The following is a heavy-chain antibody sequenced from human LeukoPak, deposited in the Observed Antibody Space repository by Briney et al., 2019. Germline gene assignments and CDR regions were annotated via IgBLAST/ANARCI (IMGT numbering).Heavy chain of an antibody. CDR3: ARDGAYYDFWSGYFASLVP. CDR2: INPNSGGT. CDR1: GYTFTGYY. D-gene: IGHD3-3*01. V-gene: IGHV1-2*02. J-gene: IGHJ5*02. Sequence: GASVKVSCKASGYTFTGYYMHWVRQAPGQGLEWMGLINPNSGGTNYEQKFQGRVTMTRDTSISTAYMELSRLRSDDTAVYYCARDGAYYDFWSGYFASLVPWGQGTLVTVSS.